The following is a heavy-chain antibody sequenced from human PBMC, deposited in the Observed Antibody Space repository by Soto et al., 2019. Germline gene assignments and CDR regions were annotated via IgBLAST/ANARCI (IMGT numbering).Heavy chain of an antibody. CDR1: GGSISSGGYY. CDR3: TRANWYSEY. Sequence: PSETLSLTCTVSGGSISSGGYYWSWIRQPPGKGLEWIGYIYYNGNTNYNPPLKSRVTMSVDTSKNQISLKLSSVTAADTAVYYCTRANWYSEYWGQGTLVTVSS. V-gene: IGHV4-61*08. J-gene: IGHJ4*02. CDR2: IYYNGNT. D-gene: IGHD7-27*01.